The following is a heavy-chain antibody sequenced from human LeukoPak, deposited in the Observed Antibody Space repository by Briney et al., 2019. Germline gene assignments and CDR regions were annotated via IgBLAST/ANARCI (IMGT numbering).Heavy chain of an antibody. Sequence: GGSLRLSCAASGFTFSSYEMNWVRQAPGKGLEWVSYISSSGNTIYYADSVKGRFTISRDNAKNTLYLQMNSLRAEDTAVYYCAKEKTIRDYFDYWGQGTLVTVSS. CDR1: GFTFSSYE. CDR3: AKEKTIRDYFDY. V-gene: IGHV3-48*03. J-gene: IGHJ4*02. CDR2: ISSSGNTI. D-gene: IGHD4-17*01.